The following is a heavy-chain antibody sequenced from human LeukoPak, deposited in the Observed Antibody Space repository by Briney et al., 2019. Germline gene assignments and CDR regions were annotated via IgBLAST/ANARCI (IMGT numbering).Heavy chain of an antibody. D-gene: IGHD3-10*01. CDR1: GGSISSGGYY. Sequence: SETLSLTCTVSGGSISSGGYYWSWIRQHPGKGLEWIGYIYYSGTTYYNPSLKSRVTISVDTSKNQFSLMLSSVTAADAAVYYCANYGSGTYRFDPWGQGTLVTVSS. J-gene: IGHJ5*02. CDR3: ANYGSGTYRFDP. V-gene: IGHV4-31*03. CDR2: IYYSGTT.